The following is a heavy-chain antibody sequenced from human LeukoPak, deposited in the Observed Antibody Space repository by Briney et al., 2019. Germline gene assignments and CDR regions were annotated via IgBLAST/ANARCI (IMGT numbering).Heavy chain of an antibody. V-gene: IGHV3-30*18. CDR1: GYTFTDYY. J-gene: IGHJ4*02. Sequence: SCKASGYTFTDYYMHWVRQAPGKGLEWVAVISYDGSNKYYADSVKGRFTISRDNSKNTLYLQMNSLRAEDTAVYYCAKSFPAAGTFGDYWGQGTLVTVSS. CDR3: AKSFPAAGTFGDY. D-gene: IGHD6-13*01. CDR2: ISYDGSNK.